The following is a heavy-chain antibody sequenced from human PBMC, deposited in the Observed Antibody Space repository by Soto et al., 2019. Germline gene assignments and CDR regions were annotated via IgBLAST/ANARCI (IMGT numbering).Heavy chain of an antibody. V-gene: IGHV3-11*01. CDR2: ISSSGSKT. CDR3: ARTPYYDFWSGYLDY. Sequence: QVQLVESGGGLVKPGGSLRLSCAASGFTFSDSYMSWIRQAPGKGLEWVSYISSSGSKTYYADYVKGRFTISRDNAKNSLYLQMNSLRAEDTAVYYCARTPYYDFWSGYLDYWGQGTLVTVSS. D-gene: IGHD3-3*01. CDR1: GFTFSDSY. J-gene: IGHJ4*02.